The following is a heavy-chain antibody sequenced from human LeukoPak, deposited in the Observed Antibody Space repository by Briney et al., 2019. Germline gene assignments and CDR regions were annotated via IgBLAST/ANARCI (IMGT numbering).Heavy chain of an antibody. CDR3: ARHSEVESIALNWFDP. Sequence: SETLSLTCTVSGGSISSYYWSWIRQPPGKGLEWIGYIYYSGSTNYNPSLKSRVTISVDTSKNQFPLKLSSVTAADTAVYYCARHSEVESIALNWFDPWGQGTLVTVSS. CDR2: IYYSGST. J-gene: IGHJ5*02. CDR1: GGSISSYY. V-gene: IGHV4-59*08. D-gene: IGHD6-6*01.